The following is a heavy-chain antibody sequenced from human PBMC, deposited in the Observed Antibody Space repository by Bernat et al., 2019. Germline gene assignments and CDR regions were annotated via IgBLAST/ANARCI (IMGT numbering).Heavy chain of an antibody. CDR3: ATAGSYRVDC. Sequence: EVHLVESGGGLVQTGGSLRLSCAVSGFPFSSSWMHWVRQAPGKGLVWVSRMNSDGSTINYADSVKGRFTISRDNAKNTLYLQINSLSAEDTAVYYFATAGSYRVDCWGQGTLVTVSS. CDR2: MNSDGSTI. D-gene: IGHD1-26*01. V-gene: IGHV3-74*01. J-gene: IGHJ4*02. CDR1: GFPFSSSW.